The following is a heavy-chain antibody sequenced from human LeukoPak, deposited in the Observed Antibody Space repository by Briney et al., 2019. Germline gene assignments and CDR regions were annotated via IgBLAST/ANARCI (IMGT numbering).Heavy chain of an antibody. CDR2: IDYSGST. D-gene: IGHD3-10*01. V-gene: IGHV4-31*03. CDR1: GGSISSGGYY. Sequence: SETLSLTCTVSGGSISSGGYYWSWIRQLPGKGLEWIGYIDYSGSTYYNPFLKSRVIMSVDTSKNQFSLKLSSVTAADTAVYYCATRYGSGSQNWFDPWGQGTLVTVSS. J-gene: IGHJ5*02. CDR3: ATRYGSGSQNWFDP.